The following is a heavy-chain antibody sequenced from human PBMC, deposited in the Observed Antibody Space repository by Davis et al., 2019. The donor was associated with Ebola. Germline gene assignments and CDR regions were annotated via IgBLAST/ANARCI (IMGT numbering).Heavy chain of an antibody. CDR3: ARQESYYGSVDY. V-gene: IGHV5-51*01. CDR2: IYPGDSDT. Sequence: GESLKISCKGSGYSFTNYWIAWVRQMPGKGLEWMGIIYPGDSDTRYSPSLQGQVTISADKSISTAYLQWSSLKASDSAMYYCARQESYYGSVDYWGQGTLVTVSS. D-gene: IGHD3-10*01. CDR1: GYSFTNYW. J-gene: IGHJ4*02.